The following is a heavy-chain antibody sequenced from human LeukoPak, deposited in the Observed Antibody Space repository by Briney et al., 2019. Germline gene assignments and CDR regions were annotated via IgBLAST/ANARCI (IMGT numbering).Heavy chain of an antibody. CDR3: AKLCYYDSSGYYYPWYFDY. CDR1: GFTFSSYG. CDR2: IWYDGSNK. D-gene: IGHD3-22*01. J-gene: IGHJ4*02. V-gene: IGHV3-33*06. Sequence: PGGSLRLSCAASGFTFSSYGMHWVRQAPGKGLEWVAVIWYDGSNKYYADSVKGRFTISRDNSKNTLYLQMNSLRAEDTAVYYCAKLCYYDSSGYYYPWYFDYWGQGTLVTVSS.